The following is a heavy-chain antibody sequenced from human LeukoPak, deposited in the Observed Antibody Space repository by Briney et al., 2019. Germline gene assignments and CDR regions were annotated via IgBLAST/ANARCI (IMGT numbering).Heavy chain of an antibody. V-gene: IGHV6-1*01. CDR2: TYCRSKWYN. J-gene: IGHJ5*02. CDR3: ARDGYISGWEEFDP. D-gene: IGHD6-19*01. Sequence: SPTLSLTCAISGDSVSSNSAAWNWIRQSPSRGLEWLGRTYCRSKWYNDYAVSVKSRITISPDTSKNQFSLQLNSVTPEDTAVYYCARDGYISGWEEFDPWGQGTLVTVSS. CDR1: GDSVSSNSAA.